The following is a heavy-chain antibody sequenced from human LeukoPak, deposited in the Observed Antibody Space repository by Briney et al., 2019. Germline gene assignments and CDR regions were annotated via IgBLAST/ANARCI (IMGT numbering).Heavy chain of an antibody. Sequence: GGSLRLSCAASGFTFSDYAMHWVRQAPGKGLEWVAVIAYGGTYKQHADSLKGRFTISRDNSRDTLYLQINSLRPEDTALYYCARNKAITAFFGMDVWGQGTTVIVSS. CDR1: GFTFSDYA. CDR2: IAYGGTYK. D-gene: IGHD2/OR15-2a*01. V-gene: IGHV3-30*03. J-gene: IGHJ6*02. CDR3: ARNKAITAFFGMDV.